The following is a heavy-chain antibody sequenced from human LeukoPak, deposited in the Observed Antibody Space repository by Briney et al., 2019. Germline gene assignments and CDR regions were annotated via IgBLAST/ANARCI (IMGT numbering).Heavy chain of an antibody. CDR1: GYTFSSHG. CDR2: ITTHNGNT. J-gene: IGHJ6*03. Sequence: ASVKVSCKASGYTFSSHGISWVRQAPGQGLEWMGWITTHNGNTNYALKLQDRLTMTTDTSTSTAYMELRSLTSDDTAVYYCARSPYSSSSYNYMDVWGKGTTVTVSS. D-gene: IGHD6-6*01. CDR3: ARSPYSSSSYNYMDV. V-gene: IGHV1-18*01.